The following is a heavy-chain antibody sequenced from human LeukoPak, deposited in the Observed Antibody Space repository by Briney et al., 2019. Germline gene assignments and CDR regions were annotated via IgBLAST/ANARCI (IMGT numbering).Heavy chain of an antibody. CDR1: GYTFTSYA. V-gene: IGHV7-4-1*02. Sequence: VASVKVSCKASGYTFTSYAMNWVRQAPGQGLEWMGWINTNTGNPTYAQGFTGRFVFSLDTSVSTAYLQISSLKAEDTAVYYCASNPPGIAVAGTFDYWGQGTLVTVSS. CDR2: INTNTGNP. CDR3: ASNPPGIAVAGTFDY. D-gene: IGHD6-19*01. J-gene: IGHJ4*02.